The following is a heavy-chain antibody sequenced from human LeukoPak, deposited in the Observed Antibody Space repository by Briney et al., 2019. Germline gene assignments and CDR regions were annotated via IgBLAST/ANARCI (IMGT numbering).Heavy chain of an antibody. CDR3: ARDLGVVVPAAPIAVAEKEDY. D-gene: IGHD2-2*01. CDR1: GGSISSSSYY. V-gene: IGHV4-39*07. J-gene: IGHJ4*02. CDR2: IYYSGST. Sequence: PSETLSLTCTVSGGSISSSSYYWGWIRQPPGKGLEWIGSIYYSGSTYYNPSLKSRVTISVDTSKNQFSLKLSSVTAADTAVYYCARDLGVVVPAAPIAVAEKEDYWGQGTLVTVSS.